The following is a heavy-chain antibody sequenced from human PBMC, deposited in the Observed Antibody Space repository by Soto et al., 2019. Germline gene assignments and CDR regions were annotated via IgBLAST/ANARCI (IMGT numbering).Heavy chain of an antibody. CDR3: ARDSPITMVGPVQNWFDP. J-gene: IGHJ5*02. D-gene: IGHD3-10*01. CDR2: ISYSGST. CDR1: GGSISSGGYY. V-gene: IGHV4-31*03. Sequence: QVQLQESGPGLVKPSETLSLTCTVSGGSISSGGYYWSWIRQHPGKGLEWIGYISYSGSTYYNPSLKSRVTISVDTSKNQFSLKLSSVTAADTAIYYCARDSPITMVGPVQNWFDPWGQGTLVTVSS.